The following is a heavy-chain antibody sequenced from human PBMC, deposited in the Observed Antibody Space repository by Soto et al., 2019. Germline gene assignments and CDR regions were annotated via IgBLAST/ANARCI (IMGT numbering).Heavy chain of an antibody. Sequence: QVQLQQWGAGLLKPSETLSLTCAVYDESCSNYYWTWIRQPPGKGPEWLGEINQSGTTNYNPSLKRRVTMSVDTSKNHFSLKLSSVTAAVTAVYCCAVYCSYGSGSSCSPFDYWGQGILVTVSS. CDR1: DESCSNYY. D-gene: IGHD2-15*01. CDR2: INQSGTT. J-gene: IGHJ4*02. CDR3: AVYCSYGSGSSCSPFDY. V-gene: IGHV4-34*01.